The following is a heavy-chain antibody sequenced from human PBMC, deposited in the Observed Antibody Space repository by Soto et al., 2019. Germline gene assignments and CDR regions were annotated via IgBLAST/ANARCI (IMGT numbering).Heavy chain of an antibody. J-gene: IGHJ4*02. CDR1: GYTFTSYG. V-gene: IGHV1-18*01. CDR2: TSAYNGNT. Sequence: ASVKVSCKASGYTFTSYGISWVRQAPGQGLEWMGWTSAYNGNTNYAQNLQGRVTMTSDTSTSTVFMELSSLRSDDTAVYYCARVTVNNVLAGPFDYWGQGTLVTVSS. D-gene: IGHD3-9*01. CDR3: ARVTVNNVLAGPFDY.